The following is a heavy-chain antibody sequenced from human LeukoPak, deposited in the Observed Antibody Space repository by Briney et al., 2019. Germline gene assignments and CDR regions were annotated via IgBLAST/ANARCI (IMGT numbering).Heavy chain of an antibody. CDR2: ISGSGGST. CDR3: ARFLYYYDSSGQAY. Sequence: PGGSLRLSCTASGFTFSIYDMSWVRQAPGKGLQWVSAISGSGGSTYYADSVKGRFTISRDNSKNTLCLQMNILRAEDTAVYYCARFLYYYDSSGQAYWGQGTLVTVSS. CDR1: GFTFSIYD. V-gene: IGHV3-23*01. D-gene: IGHD3-22*01. J-gene: IGHJ4*02.